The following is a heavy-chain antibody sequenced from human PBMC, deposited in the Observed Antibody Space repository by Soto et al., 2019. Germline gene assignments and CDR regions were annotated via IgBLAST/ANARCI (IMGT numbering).Heavy chain of an antibody. CDR1: GFTFSSYA. CDR2: ISGSGGST. CDR3: AKDQKDIVVVPAAIYYYYGMDV. Sequence: GGSLRLSCAASGFTFSSYAMSWVRQAPGKGLEWVSAISGSGGSTYYADSVKGRFTISRDNSKNTLYLQMNSLRAEDTAVYYCAKDQKDIVVVPAAIYYYYGMDVWGQGTTVTVS. D-gene: IGHD2-2*01. V-gene: IGHV3-23*01. J-gene: IGHJ6*02.